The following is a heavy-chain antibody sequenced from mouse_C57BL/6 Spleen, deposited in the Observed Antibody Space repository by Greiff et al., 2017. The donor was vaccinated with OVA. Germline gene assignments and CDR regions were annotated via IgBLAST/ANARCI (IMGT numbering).Heavy chain of an antibody. CDR3: ARSSPTGYYFDY. D-gene: IGHD4-1*02. V-gene: IGHV1-61*01. CDR2: IYPSDSEP. CDR1: GYTFPSYW. Sequence: QVQLQQSGAELVRPGSSVKLSCKASGYTFPSYWMDWVKQRPGQGLEWIGNIYPSDSEPHYNQKFKDKATLTVDKSSSTAYMQLSSLTSEDSAVYYCARSSPTGYYFDYWGQGTTLKGSS. J-gene: IGHJ2*01.